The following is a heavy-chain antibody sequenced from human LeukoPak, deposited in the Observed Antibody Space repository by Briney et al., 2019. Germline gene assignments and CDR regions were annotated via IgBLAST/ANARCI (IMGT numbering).Heavy chain of an antibody. CDR3: ARDYGETPDY. CDR1: GFTFSSYG. V-gene: IGHV3-30*03. J-gene: IGHJ4*02. Sequence: PGRSLRLSCAASGFTFSSYGMHWVRQAPGKGLEWVAVISYDGSNKYYADSVKGRFTISRDNSKNTLYLQMNSLRAEDTAVYYCARDYGETPDYWGQGTLVTVSS. CDR2: ISYDGSNK. D-gene: IGHD4-17*01.